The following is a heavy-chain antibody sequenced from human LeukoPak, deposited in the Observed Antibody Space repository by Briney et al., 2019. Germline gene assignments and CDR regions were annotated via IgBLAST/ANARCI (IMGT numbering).Heavy chain of an antibody. CDR2: IKQDGSEK. CDR1: GFTFSSYW. D-gene: IGHD2-8*01. Sequence: GGSLRLSCAASGFTFSSYWMSWDRQAPGKGLEWVANIKQDGSEKYYVDSVKGRFTISRDNAKNSLYLQMNSLRAEDTAVYYCARDFLTYNGREIPDYWGQGTLVTVSS. J-gene: IGHJ4*02. CDR3: ARDFLTYNGREIPDY. V-gene: IGHV3-7*01.